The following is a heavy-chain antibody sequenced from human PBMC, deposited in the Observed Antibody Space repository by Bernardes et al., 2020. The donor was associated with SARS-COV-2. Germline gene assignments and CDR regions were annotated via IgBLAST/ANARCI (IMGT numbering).Heavy chain of an antibody. D-gene: IGHD1-1*01. Sequence: GGSLRLSCAASGFTFSSYYMHWVRQAPGKGLEWVSAIGTAGDTYYPVSFKGRFTISRENAKNSLYLQMNSLRAGDTAVYYCARGGTGTTYYYYYGMDVWGQGTTVTVSS. V-gene: IGHV3-13*01. CDR2: IGTAGDT. CDR1: GFTFSSYY. J-gene: IGHJ6*01. CDR3: ARGGTGTTYYYYYGMDV.